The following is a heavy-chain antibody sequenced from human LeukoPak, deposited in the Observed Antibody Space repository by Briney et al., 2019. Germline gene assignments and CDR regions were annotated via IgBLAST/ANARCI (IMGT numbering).Heavy chain of an antibody. J-gene: IGHJ4*02. D-gene: IGHD3-22*01. CDR3: ARDPRPSYDSSDYYYPGDY. Sequence: ASVKVSCKASGYTFTSYYMHWVRQAPGRGLEWMAIINPSGGSTRYAQKFQGRVTMTRDTSTNTVYMELSSLRSEDTAVYYCARDPRPSYDSSDYYYPGDYWGQGTLVTVSS. V-gene: IGHV1-46*01. CDR1: GYTFTSYY. CDR2: INPSGGST.